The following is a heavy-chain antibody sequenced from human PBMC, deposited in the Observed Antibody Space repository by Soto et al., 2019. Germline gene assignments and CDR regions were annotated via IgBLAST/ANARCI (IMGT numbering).Heavy chain of an antibody. CDR3: ARDPSPLLRRDDD. Sequence: QVQLVESGGGVVQPGRSLRLYCAASGFTFSSYAMHWVRQAPGKGLEWVAVISYDGSNKYYADSVKGRFTISRDNSKNTLYLQMNSLRAEDTAVYYCARDPSPLLRRDDDWGQGTLVTVSS. V-gene: IGHV3-30-3*01. J-gene: IGHJ4*02. CDR1: GFTFSSYA. CDR2: ISYDGSNK. D-gene: IGHD3-3*01.